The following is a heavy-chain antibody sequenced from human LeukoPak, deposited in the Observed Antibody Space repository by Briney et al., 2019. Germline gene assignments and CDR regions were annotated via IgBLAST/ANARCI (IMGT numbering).Heavy chain of an antibody. J-gene: IGHJ4*02. CDR1: GGSFSGYY. D-gene: IGHD4-23*01. CDR2: INHSGST. CDR3: ARYGGNSVASFDY. V-gene: IGHV4-34*01. Sequence: KSSETLSLTCAVSGGSFSGYYWSWIRQPPGKGLEWIGEINHSGSTNYNPSLKSRFTISVATSKNQCSLKLSSVNAGDTAVYYCARYGGNSVASFDYWGEGNLVTVSS.